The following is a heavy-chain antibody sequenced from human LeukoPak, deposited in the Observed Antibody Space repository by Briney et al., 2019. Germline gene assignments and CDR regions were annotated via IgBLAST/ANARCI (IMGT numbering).Heavy chain of an antibody. Sequence: ASVKVSCKASGYTFTSYGISWVRQAPGQGLEWMGWISAYNGNTNYAQKLQGRVTMTTDTSTSTAYMGLRSLRSDDTAVYYCARDHPIVVVPAAIPNYYYYGMDVWGQGTTVTVSS. CDR1: GYTFTSYG. CDR3: ARDHPIVVVPAAIPNYYYYGMDV. V-gene: IGHV1-18*01. CDR2: ISAYNGNT. D-gene: IGHD2-2*01. J-gene: IGHJ6*02.